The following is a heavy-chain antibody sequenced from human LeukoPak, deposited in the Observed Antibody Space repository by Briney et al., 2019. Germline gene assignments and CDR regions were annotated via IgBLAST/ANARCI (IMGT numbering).Heavy chain of an antibody. CDR2: IIPIFGTA. D-gene: IGHD6-13*01. CDR1: GRTFSSYA. Sequence: VASVKVSCKASGRTFSSYAISWVRQAPGQGLEWMGGIIPIFGTANYAQKFQGRVTITADKSTSTAYMELSSLRSEDTAVYYCARDAPRGSSSSYLYYYGMDVWGKGTTVTVSS. V-gene: IGHV1-69*06. CDR3: ARDAPRGSSSSYLYYYGMDV. J-gene: IGHJ6*04.